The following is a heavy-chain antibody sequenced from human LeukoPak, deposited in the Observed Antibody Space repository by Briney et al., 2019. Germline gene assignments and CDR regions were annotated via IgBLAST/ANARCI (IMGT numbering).Heavy chain of an antibody. D-gene: IGHD7-27*01. CDR3: VKDLTGTFSFDY. J-gene: IGHJ4*02. CDR1: GFTFSTYV. V-gene: IGHV3-64D*09. CDR2: ITPNADRI. Sequence: GGSLRLSCSASGFTFSTYVMHWVRQAPGKGLEYVSTITPNADRIYYADSVEGRFTISRDNSKNTLFLQMSSLRVEDTAVYLCVKDLTGTFSFDYWGQGTLVTVSS.